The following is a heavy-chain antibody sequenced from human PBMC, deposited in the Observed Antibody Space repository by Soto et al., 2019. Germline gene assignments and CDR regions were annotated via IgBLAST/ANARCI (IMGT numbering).Heavy chain of an antibody. CDR3: ARRKERSGPNYFDL. V-gene: IGHV1-8*01. Sequence: ASVKVSCKASGDTFGTYDFNWVRQAPGQGLEWMGWMNPNSGNTGYAQKFRGRVSMTRNTSISTAYMELSNLRSEDTALYFCARRKERSGPNYFDLWGQGTLVTVSS. D-gene: IGHD6-25*01. CDR2: MNPNSGNT. J-gene: IGHJ4*02. CDR1: GDTFGTYD.